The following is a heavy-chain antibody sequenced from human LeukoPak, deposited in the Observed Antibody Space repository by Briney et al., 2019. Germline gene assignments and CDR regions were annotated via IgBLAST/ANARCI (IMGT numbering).Heavy chain of an antibody. J-gene: IGHJ4*02. CDR2: IYYSGST. CDR1: GGSISSSSYY. V-gene: IGHV4-39*07. Sequence: SETLSLTCAVYGGSISSSSYYWGWIRQPPGKGLEWIGSIYYSGSTYYNPSLKSRVTISVDTSKNQFSLKLSSVTAADTAVYYCANSATLYCSSTSCYGGYWGQGTLVTVSS. CDR3: ANSATLYCSSTSCYGGY. D-gene: IGHD2-2*01.